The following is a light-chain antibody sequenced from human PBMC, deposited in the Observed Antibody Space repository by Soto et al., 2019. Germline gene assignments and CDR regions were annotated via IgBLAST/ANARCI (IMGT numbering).Light chain of an antibody. V-gene: IGLV1-40*01. CDR1: SSNIGAGYD. CDR3: QSYDSSLSGSNV. J-gene: IGLJ1*01. CDR2: GNS. Sequence: QSVLTQPPSVSGAPGQRVTISCTGSSSNIGAGYDVHWYQQLPGTAPKLLIYGNSNRPSGVPDRFSGSKSGTSASLAITGLQAEDEADYYSQSYDSSLSGSNVFGTETKVTVL.